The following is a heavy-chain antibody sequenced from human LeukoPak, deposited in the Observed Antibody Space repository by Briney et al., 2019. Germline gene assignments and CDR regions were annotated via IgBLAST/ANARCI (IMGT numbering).Heavy chain of an antibody. J-gene: IGHJ4*02. CDR2: INPNSGGT. CDR3: ARDPYYYDSSGHFDY. V-gene: IGHV1-2*02. CDR1: GYTFTGYY. Sequence: ASVKVSCKASGYTFTGYYMHWVRQAPGQGLERMGWINPNSGGTNYAQKFQGRVTMTRDTSISTAYMELSRLRSDDTAVYYCARDPYYYDSSGHFDYWGQGTLVTVSS. D-gene: IGHD3-22*01.